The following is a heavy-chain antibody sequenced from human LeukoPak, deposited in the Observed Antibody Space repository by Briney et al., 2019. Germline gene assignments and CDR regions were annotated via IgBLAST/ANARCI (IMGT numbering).Heavy chain of an antibody. J-gene: IGHJ4*02. Sequence: PGRSLRLSCAASGFTFSSYGMHWVRQAPGKGLEWISAISGGGGSTYYADSVKGRFTISRDNSKNTLYLQMNSLRAEDTALYYCANGRDYFDYWGQGTLVTVSS. CDR2: ISGGGGST. V-gene: IGHV3-23*01. D-gene: IGHD2-15*01. CDR3: ANGRDYFDY. CDR1: GFTFSSYG.